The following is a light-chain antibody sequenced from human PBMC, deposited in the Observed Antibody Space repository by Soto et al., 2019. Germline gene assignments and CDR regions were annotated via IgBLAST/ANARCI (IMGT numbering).Light chain of an antibody. V-gene: IGKV3-15*01. CDR2: GAS. CDR1: QTVTRN. Sequence: VITQSPVTRSLSPWETGNRSCSASQTVTRNLARYQQKPGLSPRLLLSGASTRATGIPARFSGSGSGTEFTLTISRLQSEDLAAYYCEQYNDWPRTFGKGTKVDIK. CDR3: EQYNDWPRT. J-gene: IGKJ1*01.